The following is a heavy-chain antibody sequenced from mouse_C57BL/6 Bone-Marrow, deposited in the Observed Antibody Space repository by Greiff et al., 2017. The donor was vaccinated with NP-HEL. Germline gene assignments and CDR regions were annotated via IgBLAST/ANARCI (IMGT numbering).Heavy chain of an antibody. CDR2: IRNKANNHAT. D-gene: IGHD1-1*01. CDR3: TRRDYYGSSSWFAY. CDR1: GFTFSDAW. Sequence: EVQRVESGGGLVQPGGSMKLSCAASGFTFSDAWMDWVRQSPEKGLEWVAEIRNKANNHATYYAESVKGRFTISRDDSKSSVYLQMNSLRAKDTGIYYCTRRDYYGSSSWFAYWGQGTLVTVSA. J-gene: IGHJ3*01. V-gene: IGHV6-6*01.